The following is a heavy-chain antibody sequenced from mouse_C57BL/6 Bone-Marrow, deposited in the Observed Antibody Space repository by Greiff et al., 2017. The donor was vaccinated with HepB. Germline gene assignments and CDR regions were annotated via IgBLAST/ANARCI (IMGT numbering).Heavy chain of an antibody. V-gene: IGHV1-42*01. D-gene: IGHD3-2*02. CDR2: INPSTGGT. Sequence: EVQLQQSGPELVKPGASVKISCKASGYSFTGYYMNWVKQSPEKSLEWIGEINPSTGGTTYNQKFKAKATLTVDKSSSTAYMQLKSLTSEDSAVYYCASPPRQLRLPFAYWGQGTLVTVSA. CDR1: GYSFTGYY. CDR3: ASPPRQLRLPFAY. J-gene: IGHJ3*01.